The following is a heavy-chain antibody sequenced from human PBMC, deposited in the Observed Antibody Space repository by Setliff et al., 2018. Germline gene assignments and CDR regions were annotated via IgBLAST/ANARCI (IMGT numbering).Heavy chain of an antibody. CDR3: ARERPMVYYFDY. D-gene: IGHD2-8*01. J-gene: IGHJ4*02. CDR2: IIPIFGTA. Sequence: SVKVSCKASGGTFSSYAISWVRQAPGQGLEWMGGIIPIFGTANYAQKFQGRVTITTDESTGTAYMELSSLRSEGTAVYYCARERPMVYYFDYWGQGTLVTVSS. V-gene: IGHV1-69*05. CDR1: GGTFSSYA.